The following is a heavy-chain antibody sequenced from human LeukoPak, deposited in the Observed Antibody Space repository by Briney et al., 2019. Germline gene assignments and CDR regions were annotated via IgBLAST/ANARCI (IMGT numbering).Heavy chain of an antibody. Sequence: SETLSLTCSVSGDSVSRSDSYWDWIRQPPGKGLEWIGTIYYSGRTYYSPSLKSRATMSVDPSNNQFSLNLRSVTAADTALYYCARRRYYDGSGYLEWGQGTLLSVSS. CDR2: IYYSGRT. V-gene: IGHV4-39*01. CDR3: ARRRYYDGSGYLE. CDR1: GDSVSRSDSY. D-gene: IGHD3-22*01. J-gene: IGHJ1*01.